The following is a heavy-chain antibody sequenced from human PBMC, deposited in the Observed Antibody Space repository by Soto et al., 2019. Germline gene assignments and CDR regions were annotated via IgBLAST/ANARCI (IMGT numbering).Heavy chain of an antibody. Sequence: GGSLRLSCAASGLTFSSSAMSWVRQAPGKGLEWVSGISGSGRSTYYADSVKGRFTISRDNSKNTLHLQMNSMRAEDTAVYYCASGGPDSSGYYFDYWGQGTLVTVSS. J-gene: IGHJ4*02. CDR1: GLTFSSSA. D-gene: IGHD3-22*01. V-gene: IGHV3-23*01. CDR2: ISGSGRST. CDR3: ASGGPDSSGYYFDY.